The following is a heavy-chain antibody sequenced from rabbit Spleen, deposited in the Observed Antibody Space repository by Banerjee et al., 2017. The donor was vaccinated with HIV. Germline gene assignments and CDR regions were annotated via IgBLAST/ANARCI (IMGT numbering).Heavy chain of an antibody. CDR1: GFSFSGSHY. Sequence: QEQLEESGGDLVKPEGSLTLTCTASGFSFSGSHYMCWVRQAPGKGLEWIGCIYTGSGSTYYASWAKGRFTVSKTSSTAVTLQMTSLTAADTATYFCARRDSSGGYDLWGQGTLVTVS. CDR2: IYTGSGST. V-gene: IGHV1S45*01. CDR3: ARRDSSGGYDL. D-gene: IGHD1-1*01. J-gene: IGHJ3*01.